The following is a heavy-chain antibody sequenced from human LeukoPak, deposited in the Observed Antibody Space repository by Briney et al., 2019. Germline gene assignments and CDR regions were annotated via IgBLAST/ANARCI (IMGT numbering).Heavy chain of an antibody. D-gene: IGHD4-23*01. CDR1: GFTFSNYG. V-gene: IGHV3-33*01. J-gene: IGHJ3*02. CDR2: IWYDGSNK. Sequence: GGSLRLSCAASGFTFSNYGMHWVHQAPGKGLEWLAIIWYDGSNKYYADSVKGRFTISRDNSKNTLYLQMNSLRAEDTAVYYCARDGGYGGNPNDAFDMWGQGTMVTVSS. CDR3: ARDGGYGGNPNDAFDM.